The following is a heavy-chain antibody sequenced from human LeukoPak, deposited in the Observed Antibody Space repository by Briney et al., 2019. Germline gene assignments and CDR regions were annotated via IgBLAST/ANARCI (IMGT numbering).Heavy chain of an antibody. CDR1: GFTFGDYA. J-gene: IGHJ4*02. CDR2: IRSKAYGGTT. CDR3: TRAARGGPKAYYFDY. V-gene: IGHV3-49*04. Sequence: PGGSLRLSCTASGFTFGDYAMSWVRQAPGKGLEWVGFIRSKAYGGTTEYAASVEGRFTISRDDSKSIAYLQMNSLKTEDTAVYYCTRAARGGPKAYYFDYWGQGTLVTVSS.